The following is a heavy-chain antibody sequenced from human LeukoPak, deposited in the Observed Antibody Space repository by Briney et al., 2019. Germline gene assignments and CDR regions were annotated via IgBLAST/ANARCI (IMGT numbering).Heavy chain of an antibody. D-gene: IGHD3-10*01. CDR2: IYYSGST. V-gene: IGHV4-59*01. CDR1: GGSISSYY. J-gene: IGHJ3*02. CDR3: ARDAVRGSQSAFDI. Sequence: SETLSLTCTVSGGSISSYYWSWIRQPPGKGLQWIGYIYYSGSTNYNPSLKSRVTISVDTSKNQFPLKLSSVTAADTAVYYCARDAVRGSQSAFDIWGQGTMVTVSS.